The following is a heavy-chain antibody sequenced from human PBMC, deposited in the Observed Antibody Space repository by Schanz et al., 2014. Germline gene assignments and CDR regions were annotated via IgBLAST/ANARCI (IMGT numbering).Heavy chain of an antibody. CDR3: ARDFDDRRGYGSGYCLGDCMDV. CDR1: GFTFSSYA. CDR2: ISNDGSIK. Sequence: QVQLLQFGGGVVQPGRSLRLSCAASGFTFSSYAMHWVRQAPGKGLEWVALISNDGSIKYYADSVEGRFTISRDNSKNMLYLQMNSLRAEDAAVYYCARDFDDRRGYGSGYCLGDCMDVWGQGTTVTVSS. V-gene: IGHV3-30-3*01. J-gene: IGHJ6*02. D-gene: IGHD3-10*01.